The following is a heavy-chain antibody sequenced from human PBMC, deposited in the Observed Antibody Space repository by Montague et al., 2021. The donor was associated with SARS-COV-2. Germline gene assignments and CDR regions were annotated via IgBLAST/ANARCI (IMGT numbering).Heavy chain of an antibody. D-gene: IGHD1-26*01. J-gene: IGHJ3*02. Sequence: CAISGDSVSSNNAAWNWIRQSPSRSLEWLGRTCYRSEWYFDYEISLRGRITINPDTSKNQFSLQLDSVTLDDTAVYYCARYSYSGTYFGLNDAFDIWGQGTLVTVSS. CDR1: GDSVSSNNAA. V-gene: IGHV6-1*01. CDR3: ARYSYSGTYFGLNDAFDI. CDR2: TCYRSEWYF.